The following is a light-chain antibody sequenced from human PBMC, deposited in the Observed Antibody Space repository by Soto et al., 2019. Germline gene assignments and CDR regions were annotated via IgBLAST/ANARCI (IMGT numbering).Light chain of an antibody. Sequence: ENVLTQSPCTLCFSPLERATLSCRASQSVSSSFLAWYQQRPGQAPRLLVYGASSRATGIPDRFSGSGSGTDFTLTISRLEPEDFAVYYCHQYGSSPSTFGQGTKVDIK. CDR2: GAS. V-gene: IGKV3-20*01. J-gene: IGKJ1*01. CDR3: HQYGSSPST. CDR1: QSVSSSF.